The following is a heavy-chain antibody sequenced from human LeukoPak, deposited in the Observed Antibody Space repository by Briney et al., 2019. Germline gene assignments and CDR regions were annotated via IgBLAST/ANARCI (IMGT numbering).Heavy chain of an antibody. Sequence: GGALRHSSAAPGVTFCSYGMHWGRHAPGEGLERVTVIRYVGSEQYYADSVRGGFTTSTDNSKNTLYLQMNSLRAEDTGVYYCARDVWHSGTHYGDYGGQGPPVTVPS. CDR1: GVTFCSYG. D-gene: IGHD1-26*01. CDR3: ARDVWHSGTHYGDY. J-gene: IGHJ4*02. CDR2: IRYVGSEQ. V-gene: IGHV3-33*01.